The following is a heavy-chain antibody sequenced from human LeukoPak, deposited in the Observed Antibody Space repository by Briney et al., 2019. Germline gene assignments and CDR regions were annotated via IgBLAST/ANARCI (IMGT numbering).Heavy chain of an antibody. J-gene: IGHJ4*02. Sequence: GGSLRLSCAASGFTFSSYSMNWVRQAPGQGLEWVSSISGTSTYIYYADSVRGGFTIYRDNAKNSLYLQMNSLRAEDTAVYYCARDREAGQGLDDYWGQGTLVTVSS. CDR3: ARDREAGQGLDDY. D-gene: IGHD6-19*01. CDR2: ISGTSTYI. CDR1: GFTFSSYS. V-gene: IGHV3-21*01.